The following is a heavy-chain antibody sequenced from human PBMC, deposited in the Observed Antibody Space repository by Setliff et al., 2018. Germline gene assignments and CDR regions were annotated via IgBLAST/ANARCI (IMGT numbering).Heavy chain of an antibody. Sequence: PSETLSLTCAVSGYFISSGYYWGWIRQPPGKGLEWIGSIYHSGSTYYNPSLKSRVTISVDTSKKQFSLKLSSVTAADTAVYYCARRHCSGYYIGYYYYMDVWGKGTTVTVSS. V-gene: IGHV4-38-2*01. J-gene: IGHJ6*03. D-gene: IGHD3-3*01. CDR2: IYHSGST. CDR1: GYFISSGYY. CDR3: ARRHCSGYYIGYYYYMDV.